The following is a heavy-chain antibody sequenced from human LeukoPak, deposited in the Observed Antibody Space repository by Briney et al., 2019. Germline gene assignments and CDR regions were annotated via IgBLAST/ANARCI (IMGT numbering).Heavy chain of an antibody. V-gene: IGHV1-18*01. Sequence: ASVKVSCKASGYTFTSYGISWVRQAPGQGLEWMGWISAYNGNTNYAQKLQGTVTMTTDTSTSTAYMELRSLRSDDTAVYYCARYPVVVTDNWFDPWGQGTLVTVSS. CDR1: GYTFTSYG. D-gene: IGHD2-21*02. CDR3: ARYPVVVTDNWFDP. CDR2: ISAYNGNT. J-gene: IGHJ5*02.